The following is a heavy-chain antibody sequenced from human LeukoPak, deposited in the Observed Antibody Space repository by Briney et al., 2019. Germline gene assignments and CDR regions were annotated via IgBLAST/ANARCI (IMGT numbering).Heavy chain of an antibody. J-gene: IGHJ4*02. V-gene: IGHV3-53*01. D-gene: IGHD4/OR15-4a*01. Sequence: TGGSLSLSCAASGFTVSTNYMSWVRQAPGKGLEWVSVIYSGSTTYYADSVKGRFTISRDNSKNTLYLQMNSLRAEDTAVYYCARWGDYGSFDYWGQGTLVTVSS. CDR1: GFTVSTNY. CDR2: IYSGSTT. CDR3: ARWGDYGSFDY.